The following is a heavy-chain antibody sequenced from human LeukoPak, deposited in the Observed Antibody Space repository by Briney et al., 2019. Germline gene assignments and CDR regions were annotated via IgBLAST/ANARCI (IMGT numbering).Heavy chain of an antibody. V-gene: IGHV4-34*01. Sequence: PSETLSLTCAVYGGSFSGYYWSWIRQPPGKGLEWIGEINHSGSTNYNPSLKSRVTISVDTSKNQFSLKLSSVTAADTAVYYCARGRGRAAAGLGYFDYWGQGTLVTVSS. J-gene: IGHJ4*02. D-gene: IGHD6-13*01. CDR1: GGSFSGYY. CDR2: INHSGST. CDR3: ARGRGRAAAGLGYFDY.